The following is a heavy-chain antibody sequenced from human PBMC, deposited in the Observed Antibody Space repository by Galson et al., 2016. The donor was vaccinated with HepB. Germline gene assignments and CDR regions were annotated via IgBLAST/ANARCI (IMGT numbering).Heavy chain of an antibody. Sequence: TLSLTCTVSGGPISSANYYWSWIRQPAGKGLEWLGHIYRSGRTNYNHSLNSRVTISVDTSKNQFYLKLTSVTAADTALYYCARNGYGYTYGNNWFDPWGQGILVTVSS. V-gene: IGHV4-61*09. CDR3: ARNGYGYTYGNNWFDP. J-gene: IGHJ5*02. CDR2: IYRSGRT. D-gene: IGHD5-18*01. CDR1: GGPISSANYY.